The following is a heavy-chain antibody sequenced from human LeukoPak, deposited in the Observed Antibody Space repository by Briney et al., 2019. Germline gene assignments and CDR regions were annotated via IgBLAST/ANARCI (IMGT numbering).Heavy chain of an antibody. J-gene: IGHJ4*02. CDR3: ARVRFLEWLSD. CDR2: ISAYNGNT. CDR1: GYTFTSYG. Sequence: VASVKVSCKASGYTFTSYGISWVRQGPGQGLEWMGWISAYNGNTNYAQKLQGRVTMTTDTSTSTAYMELRSLRSDDTAVYYCARVRFLEWLSDWGQGTLVTVSS. V-gene: IGHV1-18*01. D-gene: IGHD3-3*01.